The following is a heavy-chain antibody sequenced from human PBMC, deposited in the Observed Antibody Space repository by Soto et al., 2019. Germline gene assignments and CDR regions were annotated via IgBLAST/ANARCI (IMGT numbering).Heavy chain of an antibody. CDR2: MNPNSGNT. D-gene: IGHD6-13*01. Sequence: QVQLVQSGAEVKKPGASVKVSCKASGYTFTSYDINWVRQATGQGLEWMGWMNPNSGNTGYAQKFQGRVTMTRNTSISTAYMELSSLRSEVTDVYYCARERSAAGTGWFDPWGQGTLVTVSS. J-gene: IGHJ5*02. V-gene: IGHV1-8*01. CDR1: GYTFTSYD. CDR3: ARERSAAGTGWFDP.